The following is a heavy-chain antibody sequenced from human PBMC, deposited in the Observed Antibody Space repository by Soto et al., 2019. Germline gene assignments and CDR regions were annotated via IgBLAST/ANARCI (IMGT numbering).Heavy chain of an antibody. CDR3: AREYYGSGSVIRTYYYYGMDV. V-gene: IGHV1-69*04. J-gene: IGHJ6*02. D-gene: IGHD3-10*01. CDR1: GGTFSSYT. CDR2: IIPILGIA. Sequence: SVKVSCKASGGTFSSYTISWVRQAPGQGLEWMGRIIPILGIANYAQKFQGRVTITADKSTSTAYMELSSLRSEDTAVYYCAREYYGSGSVIRTYYYYGMDVWG.